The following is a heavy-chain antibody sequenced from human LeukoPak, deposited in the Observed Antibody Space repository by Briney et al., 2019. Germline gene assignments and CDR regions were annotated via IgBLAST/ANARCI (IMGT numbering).Heavy chain of an antibody. J-gene: IGHJ4*02. CDR1: GGSISSSSYY. D-gene: IGHD3-22*01. Sequence: SETLSLTCTVSGGSISSSSYYWGWIRQPPGKGLEWIGSIYYSGSTYYNPSLKSRVAISVDTSKNQFSLKLSSVTAADTAVYYCARVYYDIFDYWGQGTLVTVSS. V-gene: IGHV4-39*07. CDR3: ARVYYDIFDY. CDR2: IYYSGST.